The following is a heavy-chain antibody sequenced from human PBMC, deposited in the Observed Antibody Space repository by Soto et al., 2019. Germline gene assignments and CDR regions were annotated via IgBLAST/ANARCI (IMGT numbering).Heavy chain of an antibody. CDR3: ARVYEGYYYGMDV. J-gene: IGHJ6*02. CDR2: IYYSGST. CDR1: GGSISSYY. Sequence: SETLSLTCTVLGGSISSYYWSWIRQPPGKGLEWIGYIYYSGSTNDNPSLKSRVTISVDTSKNQFSLKLSSVTAADTAVYYCARVYEGYYYGMDVWGQGTTVTVSS. D-gene: IGHD3-3*01. V-gene: IGHV4-59*01.